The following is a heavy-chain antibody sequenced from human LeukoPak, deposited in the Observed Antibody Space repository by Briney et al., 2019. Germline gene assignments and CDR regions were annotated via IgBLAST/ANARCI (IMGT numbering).Heavy chain of an antibody. CDR2: MYYSGST. CDR3: SREPPGSKRGRFDV. D-gene: IGHD3-16*01. J-gene: IGHJ6*04. V-gene: IGHV4-59*12. CDR1: LGSISNYY. Sequence: SETLSLTCTVPLGSISNYYWSCIRQSPGKGLEWLGYMYYSGSTNYNPSLKSRVTISVDTSENQFSLTLSSVTAADTVIYYCSREPPGSKRGRFDVWDKVTTVTVSS.